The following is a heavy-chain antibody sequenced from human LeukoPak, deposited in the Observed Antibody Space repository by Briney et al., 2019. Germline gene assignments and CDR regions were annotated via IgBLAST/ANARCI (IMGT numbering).Heavy chain of an antibody. CDR1: GFTFSSYG. V-gene: IGHV3-23*01. J-gene: IGHJ3*02. CDR2: SIGSGGST. Sequence: GGSLRLSCAASGFTFSSYGMSWVRQAPEKGLEWVSVSIGSGGSTYYADSVKGRFTISRDNSKNTLYLQMNSLRAEDTAVYYCARDKYGGNSNAFDIWGQGTLVTVSS. CDR3: ARDKYGGNSNAFDI. D-gene: IGHD4-23*01.